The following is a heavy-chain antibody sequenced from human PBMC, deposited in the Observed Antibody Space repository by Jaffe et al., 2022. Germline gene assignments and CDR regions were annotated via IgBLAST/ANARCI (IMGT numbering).Heavy chain of an antibody. CDR2: IRYDGSNK. CDR3: AKLMGYCSGGSCYELTDY. CDR1: GFTFSSYG. J-gene: IGHJ4*02. V-gene: IGHV3-30*02. D-gene: IGHD2-15*01. Sequence: QVQLVESGGGVVQPGGSLRLSCAASGFTFSSYGMHWVRQAPGKGLEWVAFIRYDGSNKYYADSVKGRFTISRDNSKNTLYLQMNSLRAEDTAVYYCAKLMGYCSGGSCYELTDYWGQGTLVTVSS.